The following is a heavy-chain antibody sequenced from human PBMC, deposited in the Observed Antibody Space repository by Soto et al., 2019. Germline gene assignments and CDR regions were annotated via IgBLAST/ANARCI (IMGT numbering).Heavy chain of an antibody. CDR3: VRNDYGDYISGLDY. CDR1: GYSFTNYW. J-gene: IGHJ4*02. Sequence: EVQLAQSGAEVKKPGEPLRISCKGSGYSFTNYWISRVRQMPGKGLEWMGYINPDNSYRTYSPSFQGHVTISADNSISTAYLQWSSLKASDTAMYYCVRNDYGDYISGLDYWGRGTLVTVSS. D-gene: IGHD4-17*01. CDR2: INPDNSYR. V-gene: IGHV5-10-1*01.